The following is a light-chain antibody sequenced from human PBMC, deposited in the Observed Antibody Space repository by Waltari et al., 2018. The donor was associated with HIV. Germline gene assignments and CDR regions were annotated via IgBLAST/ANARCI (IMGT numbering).Light chain of an antibody. Sequence: QSVLTQPPSVSGAPGQRVTIACTGTRSNIGAGFDVHWYQQIPGNAPKLLIYDNISRPSGVPDRFSGSKSGTSASLAISGLQSEDEADYYCQSYDMSQSGSLVFGGGTKLTVL. V-gene: IGLV1-40*01. CDR2: DNI. CDR1: RSNIGAGFD. CDR3: QSYDMSQSGSLV. J-gene: IGLJ2*01.